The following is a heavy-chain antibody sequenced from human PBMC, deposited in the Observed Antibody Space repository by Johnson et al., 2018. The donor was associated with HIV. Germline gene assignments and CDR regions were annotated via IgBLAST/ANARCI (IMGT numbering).Heavy chain of an antibody. D-gene: IGHD3-10*01. CDR2: IRSKAYGGTT. CDR3: AREALLWFGENGAFDI. CDR1: GFTFGDYA. Sequence: VQLVESGGGLVRPGRSLRLSCTASGFTFGDYAMSWVRQAPGKGLEWLGFIRSKAYGGTTAYADSVKGRFTISRDNSKNTLYLQMNSLRAEDTAVYYCAREALLWFGENGAFDIWGQGTMVTVSS. J-gene: IGHJ3*02. V-gene: IGHV3-49*04.